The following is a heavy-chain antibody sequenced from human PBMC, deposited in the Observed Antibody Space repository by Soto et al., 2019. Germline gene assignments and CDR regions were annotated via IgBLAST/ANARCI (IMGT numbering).Heavy chain of an antibody. CDR2: ISSSSSYI. D-gene: IGHD1-26*01. V-gene: IGHV3-21*01. J-gene: IGHJ4*02. CDR3: ARDGRTGLDY. CDR1: GFTFSSYS. Sequence: EVQLVESGGGLVKPGGSLRLSCAASGFTFSSYSMNWVRQAPGKGLEWVSSISSSSSYIYYADSVKGRFTIFRDNAKNSLYLQMNSLRAEDTAVYYCARDGRTGLDYWGQGTLVTVSS.